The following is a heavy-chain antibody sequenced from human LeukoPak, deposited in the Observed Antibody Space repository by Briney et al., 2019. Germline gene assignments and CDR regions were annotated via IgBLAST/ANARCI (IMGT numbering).Heavy chain of an antibody. D-gene: IGHD3-16*01. CDR2: ISYDGSNK. V-gene: IGHV3-30-3*01. CDR1: GVTFSNYG. Sequence: GGSLRLSCAASGVTFSNYGMHWVRRAPGMGLECVAGISYDGSNKYHADSVKGRFTISRDNSKNTLHLQMNSLRAEDTAIYYCAKGGGRDWPFDYWGQGTLVTVSS. CDR3: AKGGGRDWPFDY. J-gene: IGHJ4*02.